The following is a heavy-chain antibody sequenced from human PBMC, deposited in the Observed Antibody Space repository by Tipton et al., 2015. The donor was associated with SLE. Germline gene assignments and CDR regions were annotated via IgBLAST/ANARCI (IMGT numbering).Heavy chain of an antibody. V-gene: IGHV4-39*05. CDR1: GDSLCSVGYY. D-gene: IGHD2-15*01. Sequence: TPSLTCTVSGDSLCSVGYYWGWIRPPPGKGLEWIGSVSYRGSTSHNPSLKSRVTISADTSKNQFSLKLSSVTAADTAMYYCAKYVSGSMVDYWGQGTQVTVSS. J-gene: IGHJ4*02. CDR2: VSYRGST. CDR3: AKYVSGSMVDY.